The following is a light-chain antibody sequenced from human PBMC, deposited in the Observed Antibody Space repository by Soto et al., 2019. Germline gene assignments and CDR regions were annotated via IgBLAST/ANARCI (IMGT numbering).Light chain of an antibody. J-gene: IGKJ1*01. CDR2: GAS. CDR1: QGVSSN. Sequence: EIVMTQSPATLSVSPGERATLSCRASQGVSSNLAWYQQKPGQAPRPLIYGASTRATGIPARFSGSGSGTEFTLTISSLQSEDFAVYYCQQYNNWPSPTFGQGTKVDIK. V-gene: IGKV3-15*01. CDR3: QQYNNWPSPT.